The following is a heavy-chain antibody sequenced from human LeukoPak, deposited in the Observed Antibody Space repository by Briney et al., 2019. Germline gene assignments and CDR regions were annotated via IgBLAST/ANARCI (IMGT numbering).Heavy chain of an antibody. CDR1: GGSISSYY. D-gene: IGHD1-26*01. Sequence: SETLSLTCTVSGGSISSYYWSWIRQPPGKGLEWMGYIYYSGSTNYNPSLKSRVTISVDTSKNQFSLKLSSVTAADTAVYYCSRAPYSGSYRKRDYYYYYMDVWGKGTTVTVSS. CDR3: SRAPYSGSYRKRDYYYYYMDV. J-gene: IGHJ6*03. V-gene: IGHV4-59*01. CDR2: IYYSGST.